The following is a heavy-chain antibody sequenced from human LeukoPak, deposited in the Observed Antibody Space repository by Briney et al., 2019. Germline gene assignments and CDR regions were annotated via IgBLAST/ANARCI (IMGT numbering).Heavy chain of an antibody. CDR1: GFTFSSYW. V-gene: IGHV3-7*04. CDR2: IKQDGSEK. J-gene: IGHJ4*02. Sequence: PGGSLRLSCAASGFTFSSYWMSWVRQAPGKGLEWVASIKQDGSEKYYVDSVKGRFTISRDNAKNSLYLQMNSLRAEDTAVYYCARGSLTYYYGSGSYLPEFWGQGTLVTVSS. D-gene: IGHD3-10*01. CDR3: ARGSLTYYYGSGSYLPEF.